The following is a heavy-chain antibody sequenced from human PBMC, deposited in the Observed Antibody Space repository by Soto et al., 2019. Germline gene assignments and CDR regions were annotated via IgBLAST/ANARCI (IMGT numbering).Heavy chain of an antibody. V-gene: IGHV1-46*01. D-gene: IGHD5-18*01. CDR3: AAAQVGTAMVYYYGMDV. CDR2: INPSGGST. Sequence: ASVKVSCKASGYTFTSYYMHWVRQAPGQGLEWMGIINPSGGSTSYAQKFQGRVTMTRDTSTSTVYMELSSLRSEDTAVYYCAAAQVGTAMVYYYGMDVWGQGTTVTVSS. J-gene: IGHJ6*02. CDR1: GYTFTSYY.